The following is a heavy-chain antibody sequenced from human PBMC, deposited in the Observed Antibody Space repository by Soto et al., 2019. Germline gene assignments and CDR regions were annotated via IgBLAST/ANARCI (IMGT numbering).Heavy chain of an antibody. V-gene: IGHV4-39*01. Sequence: QFPLQESGPGLVKPSEALSLTFTVSGGAIDNNYYSPGWARQPPGTGLEWIARISSRWTTYYNPSIKSRVTTSVDTSMNQFSLTLTAVTAEDTAVYYGPSQKVDVASFFDYWSQGTLVTVSS. CDR3: PSQKVDVASFFDY. J-gene: IGHJ4*02. D-gene: IGHD2-2*01. CDR2: ISSRWTT. CDR1: GGAIDNNYYS.